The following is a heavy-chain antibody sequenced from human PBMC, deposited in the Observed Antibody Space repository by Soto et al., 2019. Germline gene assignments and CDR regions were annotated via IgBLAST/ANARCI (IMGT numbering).Heavy chain of an antibody. J-gene: IGHJ4*02. CDR1: HYTFTSYG. CDR2: ISSQNGNT. CDR3: ARDCHYHTSDRIDY. V-gene: IGHV1-18*01. Sequence: QPQLVQSGPEVKKPWASVKVSCKASHYTFTSYGVSWVRQAPGQGLEWMGWISSQNGNTVYAQKFQGRVTLTTDTSTSTAFMELRSLHSDDTDLYYCARDCHYHTSDRIDYWGQGTLVTVSS. D-gene: IGHD3-9*01.